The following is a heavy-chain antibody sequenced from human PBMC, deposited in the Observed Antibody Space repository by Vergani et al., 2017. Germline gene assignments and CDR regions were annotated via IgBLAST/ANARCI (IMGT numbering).Heavy chain of an antibody. D-gene: IGHD3-22*01. CDR3: ARSSSGYPDPFDI. J-gene: IGHJ3*02. V-gene: IGHV3-23*04. CDR2: ISGSGGST. Sequence: EVQLVESGGGLVQPGGSLRLSCAASGFTFSSYAMSWVRQAPGKGLEWVSAISGSGGSTYYADSVKGRFTISRDNSKNTMYLQMNSLRAEDTAVYYCARSSSGYPDPFDIWGQGTMVTGSS. CDR1: GFTFSSYA.